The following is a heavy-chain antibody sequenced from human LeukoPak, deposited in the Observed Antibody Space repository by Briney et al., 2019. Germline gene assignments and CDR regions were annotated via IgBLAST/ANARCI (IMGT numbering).Heavy chain of an antibody. D-gene: IGHD2-15*01. V-gene: IGHV3-23*01. CDR3: AGASSDGVIIDATSFDL. CDR1: GFTFSTYA. J-gene: IGHJ4*02. Sequence: GGSLRLSCAASGFTFSTYAMSWVRQAPGKGLEWVSAMSGSGTGTSYAESVQGRFTISRDNSKNTLYLQMNSLRVEDTAVYYCAGASSDGVIIDATSFDLWGQGTLVIVSS. CDR2: MSGSGTGT.